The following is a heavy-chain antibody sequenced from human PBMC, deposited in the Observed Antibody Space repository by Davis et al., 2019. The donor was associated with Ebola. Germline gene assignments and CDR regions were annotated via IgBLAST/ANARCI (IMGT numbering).Heavy chain of an antibody. J-gene: IGHJ2*01. D-gene: IGHD3-22*01. CDR2: IIPIFGTA. V-gene: IGHV1-69*13. CDR3: ARGGDYYDSSGYSRTVWYFDL. CDR1: GGTFSSYA. Sequence: SVKVSCKASGGTFSSYAISWVRQAPGQGLEWMGGIIPIFGTANYAQKFQGRVTITADESTSTAYMELSSLRSEDTAVYYCARGGDYYDSSGYSRTVWYFDLWGRGTLVTVSS.